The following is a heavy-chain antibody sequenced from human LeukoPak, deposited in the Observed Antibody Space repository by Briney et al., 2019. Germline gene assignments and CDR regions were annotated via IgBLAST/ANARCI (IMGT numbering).Heavy chain of an antibody. V-gene: IGHV3-23*01. Sequence: PGGSLRLSCAASGFTFSSYAMAWVRQAPGKGLEWVSVITGGSGGDTFYADSVKGRFTISRDNSKNTLYLHMNSLRAEDTAVHYCATSGYTGYDHPSWGQGTLVTVSS. CDR3: ATSGYTGYDHPS. CDR2: ITGGSGGDT. D-gene: IGHD5-12*01. J-gene: IGHJ5*02. CDR1: GFTFSSYA.